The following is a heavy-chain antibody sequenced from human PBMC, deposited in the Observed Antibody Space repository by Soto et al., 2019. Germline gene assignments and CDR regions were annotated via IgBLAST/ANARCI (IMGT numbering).Heavy chain of an antibody. J-gene: IGHJ6*02. V-gene: IGHV3-23*01. CDR1: GFTCRNYA. Sequence: GGSLRLSCAASGFTCRNYAMSWVRQAPGKGLEWVSRISGNGGDINYADSVKGRFTISRDNSKNTLYLQMNSLRAEDTAVYYCAKRGDIVEVSRTFVGYGMDVWGQGTTVTVSS. CDR2: ISGNGGDI. CDR3: AKRGDIVEVSRTFVGYGMDV. D-gene: IGHD2-2*01.